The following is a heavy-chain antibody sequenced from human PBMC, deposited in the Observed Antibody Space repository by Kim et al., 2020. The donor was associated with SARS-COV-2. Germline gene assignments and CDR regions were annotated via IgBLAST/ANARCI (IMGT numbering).Heavy chain of an antibody. J-gene: IGHJ5*02. CDR2: IYYSGST. V-gene: IGHV4-59*01. Sequence: SETLSLTCTVSGGSISSYYWSWIRQPPGKGLEWIGYIYYSGSTNYNPSLKSRVTISVDTSKNQFSLKLSSVTAADTAVYYCARGFQLRYFDWFPMGGRFDPWGQGTLVTVSS. CDR1: GGSISSYY. D-gene: IGHD3-9*01. CDR3: ARGFQLRYFDWFPMGGRFDP.